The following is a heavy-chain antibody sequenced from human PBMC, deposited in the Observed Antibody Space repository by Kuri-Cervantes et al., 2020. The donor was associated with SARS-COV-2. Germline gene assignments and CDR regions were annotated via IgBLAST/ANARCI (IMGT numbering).Heavy chain of an antibody. D-gene: IGHD2-2*01. CDR3: AREGSDIVVVPAAIRVYYYMDV. V-gene: IGHV4-39*01. J-gene: IGHJ6*03. CDR2: IYYSGST. Sequence: GSLRLSCTVSGGSISSGSYYWSWIRQPPGKGLEWIGSIYYSGSTYYNPSLKSRVTISVDTSKNQFSLKLSSVTAADTAVYYCAREGSDIVVVPAAIRVYYYMDVWGKGTTVTVSS. CDR1: GGSISSGSYY.